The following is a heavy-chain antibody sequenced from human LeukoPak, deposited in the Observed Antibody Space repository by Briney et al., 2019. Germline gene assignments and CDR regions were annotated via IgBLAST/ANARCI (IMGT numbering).Heavy chain of an antibody. J-gene: IGHJ4*02. V-gene: IGHV4-38-2*02. CDR2: IYHSGST. D-gene: IGHD5-24*01. CDR3: ARDREMDGYNYEWNYYFDY. Sequence: PSETLSLTCTVSGYSISSGYYWGWIRQPPGKGLEWIGSIYHSGSTYYNPSLKSRVTISVDTSKNQFSLKLSSVTAADTAVYYCARDREMDGYNYEWNYYFDYWGQGILVTVSS. CDR1: GYSISSGYY.